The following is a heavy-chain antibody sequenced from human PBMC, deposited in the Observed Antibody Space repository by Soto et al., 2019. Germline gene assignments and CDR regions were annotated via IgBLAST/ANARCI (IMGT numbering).Heavy chain of an antibody. CDR2: IDPSDSYT. J-gene: IGHJ4*02. D-gene: IGHD3-22*01. CDR3: ARLRESSVYRDY. V-gene: IGHV5-10-1*01. Sequence: WESLKISCKGSGYTFTKYWISWVRQMPGKGLEWMGRIDPSDSYTFYSPSFQGHVTISADKSINTAYLQWSSLKASDTAMYFCARLRESSVYRDYWGLGTPVTVCS. CDR1: GYTFTKYW.